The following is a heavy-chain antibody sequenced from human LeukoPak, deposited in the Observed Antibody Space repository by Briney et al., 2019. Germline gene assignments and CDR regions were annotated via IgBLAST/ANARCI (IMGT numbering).Heavy chain of an antibody. V-gene: IGHV4-34*01. CDR1: GGSFSGYY. J-gene: IGHJ3*02. Sequence: SETLSLTCAVYGGSFSGYYWSWIRQPPGKGLEWIGEINHSGSTNYNPSLKSRVTISVDTSKNQFSLKLSSVTAADPAVYYCARGLHYAFDIWGQGTMDTVSS. CDR3: ARGLHYAFDI. CDR2: INHSGST.